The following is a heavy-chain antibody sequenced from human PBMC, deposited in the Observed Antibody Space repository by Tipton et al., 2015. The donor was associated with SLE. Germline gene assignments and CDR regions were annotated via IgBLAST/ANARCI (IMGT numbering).Heavy chain of an antibody. CDR2: SYYSGRT. V-gene: IGHV4-39*07. CDR1: GGSVSSSTHY. Sequence: TLSLTCTVSGGSVSSSTHYWGWIRQPPGRGLEWIGSSYYSGRTYYNPSLKSRVTISVDTSKNQFSLKLSSVTAADTAVCYCARVVTGTWGYWGQGTLVTVSS. J-gene: IGHJ4*02. CDR3: ARVVTGTWGY. D-gene: IGHD1-7*01.